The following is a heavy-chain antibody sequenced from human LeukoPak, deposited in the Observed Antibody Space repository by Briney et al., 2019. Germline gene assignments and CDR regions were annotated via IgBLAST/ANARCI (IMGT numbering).Heavy chain of an antibody. CDR1: GYTFTSYD. D-gene: IGHD4-17*01. CDR2: MNPNSGNT. V-gene: IGHV1-8*01. CDR3: ARNYDDYDWFDP. Sequence: ASVKVSCKASGYTFTSYDINWVRQATGQGLEWMGWMNPNSGNTGYAQKFQGRVTMTRNTSISTAYMELSSLRSEDTAMYYCARNYDDYDWFDPWGQGTLVTVSP. J-gene: IGHJ5*02.